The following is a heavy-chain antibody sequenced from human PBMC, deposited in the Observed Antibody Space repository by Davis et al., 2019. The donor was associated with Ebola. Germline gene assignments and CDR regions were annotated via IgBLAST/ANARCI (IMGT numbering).Heavy chain of an antibody. CDR1: GGSFSAHY. CDR3: ASVPTYYYGSGSYHMSLYFDY. J-gene: IGHJ4*02. D-gene: IGHD3-10*01. CDR2: INHSGST. V-gene: IGHV4-34*01. Sequence: SETLSLTCAVYGGSFSAHYWNWIRQSPGKGLEWIGEINHSGSTNYNPSLKSRVTISVDTSKNQFSLKLSSVTAADTAVYYCASVPTYYYGSGSYHMSLYFDYWGQGTLVTVSS.